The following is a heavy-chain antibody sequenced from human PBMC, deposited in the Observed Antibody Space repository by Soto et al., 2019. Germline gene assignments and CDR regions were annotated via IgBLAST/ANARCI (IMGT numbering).Heavy chain of an antibody. D-gene: IGHD3-9*01. CDR3: ARRWLGLGLSDV. CDR2: IYYSGST. V-gene: IGHV4-39*01. Sequence: SEPLSLTCTVSGGSISSSSYYWGWIRQPPGKGLEWIGSIYYSGSTYYNPSLKSRVTISVDTSKNQFSLKLSSVTAADTAVYYCARRWLGLGLSDVWGQGTTVTVSS. CDR1: GGSISSSSYY. J-gene: IGHJ6*02.